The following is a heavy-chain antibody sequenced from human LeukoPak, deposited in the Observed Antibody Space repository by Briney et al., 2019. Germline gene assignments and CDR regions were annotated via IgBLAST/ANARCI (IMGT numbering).Heavy chain of an antibody. J-gene: IGHJ4*02. CDR1: GFIFSSYW. CDR3: ASERRWSLDY. D-gene: IGHD1-1*01. V-gene: IGHV3-7*01. Sequence: GGSLRLSCAASGFIFSSYWMTWVRQAPGKGLEWVANIKQDGSEKYYVDSVKGRFTISRDNAKNSLYLQMNSLRAEDTAVYYCASERRWSLDYWGQGTLVTVSS. CDR2: IKQDGSEK.